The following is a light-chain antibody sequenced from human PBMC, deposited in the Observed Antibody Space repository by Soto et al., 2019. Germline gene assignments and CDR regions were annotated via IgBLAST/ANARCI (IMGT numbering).Light chain of an antibody. J-gene: IGKJ1*01. V-gene: IGKV1-9*01. CDR1: QGVSTY. CDR3: QQVDGYFRT. CDR2: AAS. Sequence: DIRLTQSPSFLSASVGDRVTITCRASQGVSTYLAWYQQKPGKAPKLLIYAASTLQSGVPSRFSGSGSGTEFTLTISSLQPEDFATYYCQQVDGYFRTFGQGTKVEIK.